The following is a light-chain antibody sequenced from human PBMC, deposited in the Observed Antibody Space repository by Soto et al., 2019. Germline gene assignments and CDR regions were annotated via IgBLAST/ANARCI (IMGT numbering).Light chain of an antibody. CDR1: GSDVGNYNL. CDR2: EGT. CDR3: SSYAGPFVI. J-gene: IGLJ2*01. V-gene: IGLV2-23*01. Sequence: QSVLTQPASVAGSPGQSITISCTGTGSDVGNYNLLSWYQQHPGKAPKLMISEGTKRPSGVSNRFSGSGSGDTASLTISGLQAEDEADYYCSSYAGPFVIFGGGTQLTVL.